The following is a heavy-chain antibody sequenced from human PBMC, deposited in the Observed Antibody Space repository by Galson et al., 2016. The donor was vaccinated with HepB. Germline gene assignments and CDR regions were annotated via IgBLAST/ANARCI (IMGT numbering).Heavy chain of an antibody. CDR2: ISYSGST. D-gene: IGHD2-8*02. V-gene: IGHV4-31*03. Sequence: TLCLTCTVSGGSISSGYYYWSWIRQLPGKGLEWIGYISYSGSTDYNPSLQSRVTISADTSKNQLSLMLSSVTAADTAVYFCARDHCTGGVCYSSPWYYGMDVWGQGTTVTVSS. CDR1: GGSISSGYYY. CDR3: ARDHCTGGVCYSSPWYYGMDV. J-gene: IGHJ6*02.